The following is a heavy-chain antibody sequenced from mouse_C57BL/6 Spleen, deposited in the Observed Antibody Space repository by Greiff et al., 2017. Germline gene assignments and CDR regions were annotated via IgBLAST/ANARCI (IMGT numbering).Heavy chain of an antibody. J-gene: IGHJ2*01. V-gene: IGHV1-82*01. CDR1: GYAFSSSW. CDR2: IYPGDGDT. CDR3: ARWTTTDYFDY. D-gene: IGHD1-1*01. Sequence: QVQLQQPGAELVKPGASVKISCKASGYAFSSSWMNWVKQRPGKGLEWIGRIYPGDGDTNYNGKFKGKATLTADKSSSTAYMQLSSLTSEDSAVYFCARWTTTDYFDYWGQGTTLTVSS.